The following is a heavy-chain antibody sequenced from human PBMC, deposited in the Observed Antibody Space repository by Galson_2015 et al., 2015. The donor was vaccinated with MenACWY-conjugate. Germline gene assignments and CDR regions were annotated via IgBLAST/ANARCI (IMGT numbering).Heavy chain of an antibody. J-gene: IGHJ6*02. CDR1: GYTLTTYW. CDR3: ARHPPGGRGMDV. CDR2: ISPGDSET. Sequence: QSGAEVKKPGESLQISCKGSGYTLTTYWIGWVRQLPGKGLEWMGLISPGDSETRYSPAFQGQVTISADKSVSTAYVQWDNLQASDTAMYYCARHPPGGRGMDVWGQGTTVTVSS. D-gene: IGHD1-26*01. V-gene: IGHV5-51*01.